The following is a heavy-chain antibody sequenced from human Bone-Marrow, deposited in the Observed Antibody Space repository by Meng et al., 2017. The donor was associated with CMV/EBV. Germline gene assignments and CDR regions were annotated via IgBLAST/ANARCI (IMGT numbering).Heavy chain of an antibody. CDR2: ISSSSSTI. V-gene: IGHV3-48*04. D-gene: IGHD6-13*01. J-gene: IGHJ6*02. Sequence: GESLKISCAASGFTFSSYAMHWVRQAPGKGLEWVSYISSSSSTIYYADSVKGRFTISRDNAKNSLYLQMNSLRAEDTAVYYCARDPIAATSYGMDVWGQGTTVTASS. CDR1: GFTFSSYA. CDR3: ARDPIAATSYGMDV.